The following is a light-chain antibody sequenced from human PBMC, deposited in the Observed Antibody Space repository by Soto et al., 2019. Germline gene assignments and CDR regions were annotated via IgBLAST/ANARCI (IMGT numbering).Light chain of an antibody. J-gene: IGLJ1*01. V-gene: IGLV3-1*01. CDR1: KLGDKY. CDR3: QAWDSSTASYV. CDR2: QDS. Sequence: SEELTQPPSVSVSPGQAARITCSGDKLGDKYACWYQQKPGQSPVLVIYQDSKRPSGIPERFSGSNSGNTATLTISGTQAMDEADYYCQAWDSSTASYVFGTGTKVTVL.